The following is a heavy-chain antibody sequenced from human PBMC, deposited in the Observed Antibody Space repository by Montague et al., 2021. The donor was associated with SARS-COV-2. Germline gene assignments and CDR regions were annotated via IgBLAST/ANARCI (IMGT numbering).Heavy chain of an antibody. J-gene: IGHJ3*01. V-gene: IGHV4-34*01. CDR2: INHSGSS. CDR1: GGSFTGHY. Sequence: SETLSLTCAVYGGSFTGHYWAWIRQPPGKGLEWIGEINHSGSSNYNPSLESRVTMSVDTSKNQFSLRLNSVSAADTAVYYCVRAQVTIFGVLIMLPSAGAVDVWGQGTTVTVSS. CDR3: VRAQVTIFGVLIMLPSAGAVDV. D-gene: IGHD3-3*01.